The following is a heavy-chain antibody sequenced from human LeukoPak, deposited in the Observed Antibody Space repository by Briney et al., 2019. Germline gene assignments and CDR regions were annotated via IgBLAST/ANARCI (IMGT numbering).Heavy chain of an antibody. CDR1: GFTFRSYG. D-gene: IGHD6-19*01. CDR2: ISYDGSQK. Sequence: GGSLRLSCAASGFTFRSYGIHWVCQAPGKGLEWVAVISYDGSQKYYADSVRGRFSISRDNSRNTLYLQMNSLRPDDTAVYYCAKEGQWRGAGYAMDVWGQGTTVTVSS. J-gene: IGHJ6*02. V-gene: IGHV3-30*18. CDR3: AKEGQWRGAGYAMDV.